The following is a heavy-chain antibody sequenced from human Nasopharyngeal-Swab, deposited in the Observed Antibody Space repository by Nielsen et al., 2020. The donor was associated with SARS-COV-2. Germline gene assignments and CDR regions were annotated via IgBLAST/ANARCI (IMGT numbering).Heavy chain of an antibody. CDR2: IYYSGST. CDR3: ARHGTTVTRNYAFDI. D-gene: IGHD4-17*01. V-gene: IGHV4-39*01. J-gene: IGHJ3*02. Sequence: REAPGKGLEWIGSIYYSGSTYYNPSLKSRVTTSVDTSKNQFSLKLSSVTAADTAVYYCARHGTTVTRNYAFDIWGQGTMVTVSS.